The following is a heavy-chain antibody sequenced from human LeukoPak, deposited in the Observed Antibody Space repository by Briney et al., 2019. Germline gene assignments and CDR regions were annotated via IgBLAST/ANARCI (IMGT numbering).Heavy chain of an antibody. CDR3: ARTRYDQRPFDY. V-gene: IGHV3-74*01. CDR1: GFTFSSYW. D-gene: IGHD5-12*01. Sequence: PGGSLRLSCAASGFTFSSYWMYWVRQAPGKGLVWVSRINPDGSSTSYADSVKGRFTISRDNAKNTLYLQMNSLRAEDTAVYYCARTRYDQRPFDYWGQGTLVTVSS. CDR2: INPDGSST. J-gene: IGHJ4*02.